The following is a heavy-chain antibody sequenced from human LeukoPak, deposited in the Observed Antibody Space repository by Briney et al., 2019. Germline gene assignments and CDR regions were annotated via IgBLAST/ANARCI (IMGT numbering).Heavy chain of an antibody. CDR2: IYDSGST. D-gene: IGHD1-7*01. CDR3: AKDWNWNYYGSTVY. CDR1: GGSISIYY. Sequence: SETLSLTCTVSGGSISIYYWSWIRQPPGKGLEWIGYIYDSGSTNYNPSLKSRVTISVDTSKNQFSLKLSSVTAADTAIYYCAKDWNWNYYGSTVYWGQGTLVTVSS. J-gene: IGHJ4*02. V-gene: IGHV4-59*01.